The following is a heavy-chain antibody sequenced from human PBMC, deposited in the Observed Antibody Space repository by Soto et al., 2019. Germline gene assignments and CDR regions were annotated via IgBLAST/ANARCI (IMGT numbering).Heavy chain of an antibody. D-gene: IGHD2-2*01. V-gene: IGHV1-24*01. CDR1: GYTLTELS. Sequence: GASVKVSCKVSGYTLTELSMHWVRQAPGKGLEWMGGFDPEDGETIYAQKFQGRVTMTEDTSTDTAYMELSSLRSEDTAVYYCATVSDIVLVPAAIDWFDPWGQGTLVTVSS. CDR2: FDPEDGET. CDR3: ATVSDIVLVPAAIDWFDP. J-gene: IGHJ5*02.